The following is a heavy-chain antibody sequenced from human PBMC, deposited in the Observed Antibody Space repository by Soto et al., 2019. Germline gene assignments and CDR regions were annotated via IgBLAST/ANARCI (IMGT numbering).Heavy chain of an antibody. CDR1: GFTFNEYY. D-gene: IGHD6-19*01. CDR3: ARDQSIAMARTGPLFDY. Sequence: QVQLVESGGGLVRPGGSLRLSCAASGFTFNEYYINWIRQAPGKGLEWVSYISGTSSYTNYADSVKGRFTISRDNAKNSLYLQMYSLRAEDTAIYFCARDQSIAMARTGPLFDYWRQGTLVTFSS. V-gene: IGHV3-11*06. J-gene: IGHJ4*02. CDR2: ISGTSSYT.